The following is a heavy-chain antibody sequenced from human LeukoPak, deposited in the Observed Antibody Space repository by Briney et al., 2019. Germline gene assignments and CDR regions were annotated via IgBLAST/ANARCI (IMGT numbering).Heavy chain of an antibody. J-gene: IGHJ4*02. CDR1: GFTFSSHG. Sequence: PGGSLRLSCAASGFTFSSHGMSWVRQAPGKGLEWVSAISGSGGSTYYADSVKGRFTISRDSSKNTLYLQMNRLRAEDAAVYYCAKAPVTTCSGAYCYPFDYWGQGTLVTVSS. CDR2: ISGSGGST. D-gene: IGHD2-21*01. V-gene: IGHV3-23*01. CDR3: AKAPVTTCSGAYCYPFDY.